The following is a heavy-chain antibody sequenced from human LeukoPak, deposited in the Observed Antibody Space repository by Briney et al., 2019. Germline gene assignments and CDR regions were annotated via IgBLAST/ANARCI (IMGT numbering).Heavy chain of an antibody. D-gene: IGHD3-22*01. CDR2: IYYSGST. CDR3: ARHEPYYYDSSDYWGYYFDY. CDR1: GGSISSYY. J-gene: IGHJ4*02. V-gene: IGHV4-59*08. Sequence: PSETLSLTCTVSGGSISSYYWSWIRQPPGKGLEWIGYIYYSGSTNSNPSLKSRVTVPVDTSKNQFSLRLSSVTAADTAVYYCARHEPYYYDSSDYWGYYFDYWGQGTLVTVSS.